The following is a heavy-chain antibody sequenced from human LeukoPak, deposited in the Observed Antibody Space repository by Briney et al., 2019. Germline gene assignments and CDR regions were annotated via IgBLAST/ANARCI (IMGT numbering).Heavy chain of an antibody. Sequence: SETLSLTCSVSRGSISGYYWGCFRQAAGKGLEWIGRIYSTGSSDYNPSLKRRLTMSIATSMNQFSLKLTSVTAADTAIYYCAREHPTAIAADYWGQGVPVTVSS. CDR1: RGSISGYY. J-gene: IGHJ4*02. D-gene: IGHD2-21*02. V-gene: IGHV4-4*07. CDR2: IYSTGSS. CDR3: AREHPTAIAADY.